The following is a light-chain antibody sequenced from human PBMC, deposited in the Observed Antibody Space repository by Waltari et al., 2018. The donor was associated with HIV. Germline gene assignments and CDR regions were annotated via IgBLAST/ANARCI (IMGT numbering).Light chain of an antibody. V-gene: IGLV2-23*01. J-gene: IGLJ2*01. CDR2: EGY. CDR1: SSDVGSYNL. CDR3: CSYAGSSIP. Sequence: QSALTQPASVSGSIGQSITISCTGTSSDVGSYNLVSWYQHHPGKAPKLTIYEGYKRPSGVSNRFSGSKSGNTASLTVSGLQAEDEADYYCCSYAGSSIPFGGGTKLTVL.